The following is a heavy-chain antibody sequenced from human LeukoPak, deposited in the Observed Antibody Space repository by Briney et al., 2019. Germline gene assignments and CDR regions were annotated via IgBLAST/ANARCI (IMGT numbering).Heavy chain of an antibody. J-gene: IGHJ4*02. D-gene: IGHD2-15*01. V-gene: IGHV3-23*01. CDR3: AKWVVGMNFDY. Sequence: PGGSLRLSCAASGFTFSSSVMNWVRQAPGKGLEWVSAISDSGGDTYYADSVKGRFTISRDNSENTLFLQMNSLRAEDTAVYYCAKWVVGMNFDYWGQGTLVTVSS. CDR2: ISDSGGDT. CDR1: GFTFSSSV.